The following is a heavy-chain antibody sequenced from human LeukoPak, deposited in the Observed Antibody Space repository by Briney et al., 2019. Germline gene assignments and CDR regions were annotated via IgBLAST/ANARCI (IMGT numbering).Heavy chain of an antibody. CDR2: FDPDDGEK. J-gene: IGHJ4*02. CDR3: ATGTSGSYYVGIVRPIDY. V-gene: IGHV1-24*01. D-gene: IGHD1-26*01. Sequence: GASVKVSCKVSGYTLTELPIHWVRQAPGKGLEWMGGFDPDDGEKVYAQMFQGRVTMTEDTSSDTASMELSSLRSEDTAAYYCATGTSGSYYVGIVRPIDYWGQGTLVTVSS. CDR1: GYTLTELP.